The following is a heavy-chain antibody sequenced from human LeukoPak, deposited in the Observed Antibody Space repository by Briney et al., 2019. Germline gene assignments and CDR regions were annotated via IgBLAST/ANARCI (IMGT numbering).Heavy chain of an antibody. CDR1: GFTFSSYE. Sequence: GGPLRLPCAASGFTFSSYEMNWVRQAPGKGLEWVSYISSSGSTIYYADSVKGRFTISRDNSKNTLYLQMNSLRAEDTAVYYCARDPSSGWFDYWGQGTLVTVSS. V-gene: IGHV3-48*03. CDR3: ARDPSSGWFDY. J-gene: IGHJ4*02. CDR2: ISSSGSTI. D-gene: IGHD6-19*01.